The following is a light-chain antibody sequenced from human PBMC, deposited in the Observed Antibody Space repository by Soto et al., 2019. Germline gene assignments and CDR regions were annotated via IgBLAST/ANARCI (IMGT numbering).Light chain of an antibody. CDR3: QQYDNKPPIT. J-gene: IGKJ5*01. CDR2: ATS. CDR1: QSVSSN. Sequence: ERVMTQSPATLSVSPGERATLSCRASQSVSSNLAWYQQKPGQAPRLLIYATSTRATGIPDRFSGSGSGTKFTLTISSLQPEDFALYHCQQYDNKPPITFGQGTRLEIK. V-gene: IGKV3-15*01.